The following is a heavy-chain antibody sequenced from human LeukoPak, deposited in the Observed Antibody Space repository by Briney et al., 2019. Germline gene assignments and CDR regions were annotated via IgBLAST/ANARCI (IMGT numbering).Heavy chain of an antibody. CDR1: GGSISIYC. V-gene: IGHV4-59*01. J-gene: IGHJ4*02. Sequence: SETLSLTCTVPGGSISIYCWSWIRQPPGKELDWIGYIYDSGSTYYNPSLKSRVTISVDTSKNQSYLNLSSVTAADTAVYYCARCEKVSAGGEGFDYWGQGTLVTVSS. CDR2: IYDSGST. D-gene: IGHD4-11*01. CDR3: ARCEKVSAGGEGFDY.